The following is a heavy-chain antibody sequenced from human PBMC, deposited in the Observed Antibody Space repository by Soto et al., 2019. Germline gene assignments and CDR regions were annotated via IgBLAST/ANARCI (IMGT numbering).Heavy chain of an antibody. CDR2: FDPEDGET. D-gene: IGHD3-22*01. CDR3: ARDPPASYDSSGYYGLDY. CDR1: GYTLTELS. Sequence: GASVKVSCKVSGYTLTELSMHWVRQAPGKGLEWMGGFDPEDGETIYAQKFQGRVTMTEDTSTDTAYMELSSLRSEDTAVYYCARDPPASYDSSGYYGLDYWGQGTLVTVSS. V-gene: IGHV1-24*01. J-gene: IGHJ4*02.